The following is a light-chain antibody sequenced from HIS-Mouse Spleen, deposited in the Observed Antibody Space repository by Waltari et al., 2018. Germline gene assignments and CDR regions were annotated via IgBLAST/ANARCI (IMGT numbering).Light chain of an antibody. CDR1: SSNIGAGYE. J-gene: IGLJ3*02. V-gene: IGLV1-40*01. Sequence: QSVLTQPPSVSGAPGQRVTISRPGSSSNIGAGYESPRYPQLPGTAPKLLIYGNSNRPSGVPDRFSGSKSGTSASLAITGLQAEDEADYYCQSYDSSLSGWVFGGGTKLTVL. CDR3: QSYDSSLSGWV. CDR2: GNS.